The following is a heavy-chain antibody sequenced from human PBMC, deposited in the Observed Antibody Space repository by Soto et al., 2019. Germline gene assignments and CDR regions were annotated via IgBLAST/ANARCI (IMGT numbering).Heavy chain of an antibody. CDR2: IYYSGST. Sequence: SETLSLTCTVSGGSISSYYWNWIRQPPGKGLEWIGYIYYSGSTKYNPSLKSRVTISVDTSKNQFSLKLSSVTAADTAVYYCARDRLANWFDPWGQGTPVTVSS. CDR3: ARDRLANWFDP. CDR1: GGSISSYY. D-gene: IGHD3-9*01. V-gene: IGHV4-59*01. J-gene: IGHJ5*02.